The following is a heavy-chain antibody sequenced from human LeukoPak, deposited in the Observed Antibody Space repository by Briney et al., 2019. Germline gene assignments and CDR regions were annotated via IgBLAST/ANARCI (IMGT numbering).Heavy chain of an antibody. D-gene: IGHD5-18*01. J-gene: IGHJ4*02. CDR3: ARIGRIQLWLTDY. Sequence: SETLSLTCTVSGGSISSSSYYWGWIRQPPGKGLEWIGSIYYSGSTYYNPSLKSRVTIPVDTSKNQFSLKLSSVTAADTAVYYCARIGRIQLWLTDYWGQGTLVTVSS. CDR2: IYYSGST. CDR1: GGSISSSSYY. V-gene: IGHV4-39*07.